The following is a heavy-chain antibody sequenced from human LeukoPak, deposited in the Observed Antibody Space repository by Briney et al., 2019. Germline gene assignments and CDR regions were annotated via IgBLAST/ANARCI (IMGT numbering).Heavy chain of an antibody. CDR2: IYYSGST. Sequence: SETLSLTCTVSGDSMSSYYWVCIPQPPGKGLEWIGDIYYSGSTNYNPSLKSRVIILADTPKHQFSLRLSSVTPADTGVYYGARDRGITGNLGWFDPWGQGTLVTVSS. D-gene: IGHD1-20*01. CDR3: ARDRGITGNLGWFDP. V-gene: IGHV4-59*01. J-gene: IGHJ5*02. CDR1: GDSMSSYY.